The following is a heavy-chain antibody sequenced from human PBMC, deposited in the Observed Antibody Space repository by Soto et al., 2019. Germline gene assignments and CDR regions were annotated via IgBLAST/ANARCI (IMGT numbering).Heavy chain of an antibody. CDR3: TRHPAYGSGSYYYYYYGMDV. Sequence: GGSLRLSCAASGFTFSGSAMHWVRQASGKGLEWVGRIRSKANSYATAYAASVKGRFTISRDDSKNTAYLQMNSLKTEDTAVYYCTRHPAYGSGSYYYYYYGMDVWGQGTTVTVSS. CDR2: IRSKANSYAT. CDR1: GFTFSGSA. V-gene: IGHV3-73*01. J-gene: IGHJ6*02. D-gene: IGHD3-10*01.